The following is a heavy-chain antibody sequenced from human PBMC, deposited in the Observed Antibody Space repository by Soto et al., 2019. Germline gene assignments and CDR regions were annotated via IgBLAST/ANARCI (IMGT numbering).Heavy chain of an antibody. V-gene: IGHV1-18*01. CDR1: GYIFTSYG. CDR3: ARDNVQWLVSY. J-gene: IGHJ4*02. D-gene: IGHD6-19*01. CDR2: VSTYNGNT. Sequence: QVQLVQSGAEVKKPGASVKVSCKASGYIFTSYGISWVRQAPGQGLEWVGRVSTYNGNTKYAQKLQGRVTMTTDTSASIAYMELRSLRSDDTAVYYCARDNVQWLVSYWGQGTLVTVSS.